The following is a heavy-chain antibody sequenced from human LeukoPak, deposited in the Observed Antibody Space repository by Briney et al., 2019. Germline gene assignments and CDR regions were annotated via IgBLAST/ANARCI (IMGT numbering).Heavy chain of an antibody. CDR1: GGSISSYY. J-gene: IGHJ6*04. CDR3: ARDSSYYDILTGHYYYYGMDV. Sequence: PSETLSLTCTVSGGSISSYYWSWIRQPPGKGLEWIGDIYYSGSTNYNPSLKSRVTISVDTSKNQFSLKLSSVTAADTAVYYCARDSSYYDILTGHYYYYGMDVWGKGTTVTVSS. D-gene: IGHD3-9*01. CDR2: IYYSGST. V-gene: IGHV4-59*01.